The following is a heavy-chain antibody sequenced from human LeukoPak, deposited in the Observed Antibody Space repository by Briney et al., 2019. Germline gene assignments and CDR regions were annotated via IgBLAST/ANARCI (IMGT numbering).Heavy chain of an antibody. Sequence: GGSLRLSCAASGFTFSSYWMSWVRQAPGKGLEWVANIKEDGSEKYYVDSEKGRFSISRDNAKISLYLQMNSLRAEDTAVYYCARERPSQYCYYGMDVWGQGTTVTVSS. V-gene: IGHV3-7*01. CDR1: GFTFSSYW. CDR2: IKEDGSEK. J-gene: IGHJ6*02. CDR3: ARERPSQYCYYGMDV.